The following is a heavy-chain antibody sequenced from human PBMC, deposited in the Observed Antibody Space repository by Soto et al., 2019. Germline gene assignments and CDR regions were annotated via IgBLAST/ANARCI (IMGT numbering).Heavy chain of an antibody. CDR1: GGSISSSSYY. Sequence: PSETLSLTCTVSGGSISSSSYYWGWIRQPPGKGLEWIGSIYYSGSTYYNPSLKSRVTISVDTSKNQFSLKLSSVTAADTAVYYCARHTASVLLWFGEFVYWGQGTLVTVSS. J-gene: IGHJ4*02. CDR2: IYYSGST. D-gene: IGHD3-10*01. CDR3: ARHTASVLLWFGEFVY. V-gene: IGHV4-39*01.